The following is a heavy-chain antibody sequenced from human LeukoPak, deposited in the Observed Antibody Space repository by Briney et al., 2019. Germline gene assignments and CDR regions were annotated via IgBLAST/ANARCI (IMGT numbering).Heavy chain of an antibody. Sequence: SETLSLTCAVSGYSISSSNWWGWIRQSPGKGLEWIGYIYYSGSTYYNPSLKSRVTISVDTSKNQFSLKLNSVTAADTAVYYCARTGGTIDYWGQGTLVTVSS. D-gene: IGHD2-8*02. CDR3: ARTGGTIDY. V-gene: IGHV4-28*01. CDR2: IYYSGST. CDR1: GYSISSSNW. J-gene: IGHJ4*02.